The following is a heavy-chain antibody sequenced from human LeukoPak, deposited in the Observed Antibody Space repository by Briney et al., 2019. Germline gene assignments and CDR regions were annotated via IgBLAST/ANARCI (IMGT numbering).Heavy chain of an antibody. CDR3: TTAPIAVAAPDY. CDR2: IKSKTDGGTT. V-gene: IGHV3-15*01. J-gene: IGHJ4*02. D-gene: IGHD6-19*01. Sequence: GGSLRLSCAASGFTFSNAWMSWVRQAPGKGLEWVGRIKSKTDGGTTDYAAPVKGRFTISRDDSKNTLYLQMNSLKTEDTAVYYCTTAPIAVAAPDYWGQGTLVTVSS. CDR1: GFTFSNAW.